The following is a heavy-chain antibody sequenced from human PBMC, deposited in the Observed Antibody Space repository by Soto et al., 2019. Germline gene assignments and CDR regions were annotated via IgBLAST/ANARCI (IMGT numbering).Heavy chain of an antibody. CDR3: ARDGIGGTVFRGYLDY. V-gene: IGHV3-33*01. Sequence: GGSLTLLCSAWRHLPWLWHALGPPGSRQGAGVGGNLRFDGSNEEYADSVKGRFTISRDNSKNTLYLQMNTLGAEDTAVYYCARDGIGGTVFRGYLDYWGRGTVVTVSS. J-gene: IGHJ4*02. D-gene: IGHD1-7*01. CDR1: RHLPWLW. CDR2: RFDGSNE.